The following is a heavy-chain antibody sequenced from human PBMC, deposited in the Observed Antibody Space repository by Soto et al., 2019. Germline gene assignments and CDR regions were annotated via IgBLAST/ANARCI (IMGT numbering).Heavy chain of an antibody. CDR3: TRSLWGYAFDL. V-gene: IGHV4-59*01. Sequence: LSETLSLTCTVSGGSISNFYWSWIRRPPGKGLEYIGYIYYSGTTKYNPSLKSRVTISLDMSKNQFSLKLSSVTAADSAMYFCTRSLWGYAFDLWGQGTVVTVSS. J-gene: IGHJ3*01. D-gene: IGHD7-27*01. CDR2: IYYSGTT. CDR1: GGSISNFY.